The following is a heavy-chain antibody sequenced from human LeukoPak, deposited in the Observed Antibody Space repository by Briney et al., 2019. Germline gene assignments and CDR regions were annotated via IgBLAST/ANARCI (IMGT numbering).Heavy chain of an antibody. J-gene: IGHJ4*02. Sequence: ASVKVSCKASGCTFTSYVISWVRRAPGQGLEWMGWISAYNGNTNYAQKLQGRVTMTTDTSTSTAYMELRSLRSDDTAVYYCARDDSSGWPFDYWGQGTLVTVSS. CDR3: ARDDSSGWPFDY. CDR2: ISAYNGNT. D-gene: IGHD6-19*01. CDR1: GCTFTSYV. V-gene: IGHV1-18*01.